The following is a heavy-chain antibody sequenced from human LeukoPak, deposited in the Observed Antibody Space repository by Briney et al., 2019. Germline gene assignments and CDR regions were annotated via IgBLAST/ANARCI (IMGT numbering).Heavy chain of an antibody. CDR3: AKDLYSSGYFGSFDY. D-gene: IGHD3-22*01. CDR2: INNDGSST. CDR1: GFTFSIYW. V-gene: IGHV3-74*01. J-gene: IGHJ4*02. Sequence: PGGSLRLSCAASGFTFSIYWMHWVRQAPGKGLVWVSRINNDGSSTSYADSVKGRFTISRDNAKNTLYLQMNSLRAEDTAVYYCAKDLYSSGYFGSFDYWGQGTLVTVSS.